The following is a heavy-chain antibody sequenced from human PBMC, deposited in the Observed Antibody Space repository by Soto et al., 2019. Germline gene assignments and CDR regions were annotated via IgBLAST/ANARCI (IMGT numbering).Heavy chain of an antibody. D-gene: IGHD1-7*01. CDR1: GFAFSSYA. Sequence: GGSLRLSCAASGFAFSSYAMSWVRQAPGKGLEWVSSISGNGYDTYDADSVKGRFTISRDYSKNTLFLQMNSLRVEDTAIYYCASTPWNYGENRYFDYWGQGTLVTVSS. J-gene: IGHJ4*02. CDR3: ASTPWNYGENRYFDY. V-gene: IGHV3-23*01. CDR2: ISGNGYDT.